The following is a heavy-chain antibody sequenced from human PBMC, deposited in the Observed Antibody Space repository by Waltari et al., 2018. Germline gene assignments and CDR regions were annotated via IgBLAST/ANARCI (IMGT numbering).Heavy chain of an antibody. CDR3: ARGGKAARPFDY. CDR1: GFTFSSYW. V-gene: IGHV3-7*01. D-gene: IGHD6-6*01. J-gene: IGHJ4*02. Sequence: EVQLVESGGGLVQPGGSLRLYCAASGFTFSSYWMSWVRPAPGKGLEWVANIKQDGSEKYYVDSVKGRFTISRDNAKNSLYLQMNSLRAEDTAVYYCARGGKAARPFDYWGQGTLVTVSS. CDR2: IKQDGSEK.